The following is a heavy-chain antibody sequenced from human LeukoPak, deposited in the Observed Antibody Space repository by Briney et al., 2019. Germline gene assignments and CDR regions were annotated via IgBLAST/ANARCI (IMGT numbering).Heavy chain of an antibody. D-gene: IGHD3-3*01. CDR1: GGSFSGYY. Sequence: SETLSLTCAVYGGSFSGYYWSWIRQPPGKGLEWIGEINHSGSTNYNPSLKSRVTISVGTSKNQFSLKLSSVTAADTAVYYCARAPSWSGYPRRPYYFDYWGQGTLVTVSS. J-gene: IGHJ4*02. V-gene: IGHV4-34*01. CDR3: ARAPSWSGYPRRPYYFDY. CDR2: INHSGST.